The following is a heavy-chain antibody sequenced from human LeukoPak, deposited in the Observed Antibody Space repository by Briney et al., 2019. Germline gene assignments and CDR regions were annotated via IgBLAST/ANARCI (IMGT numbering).Heavy chain of an antibody. J-gene: IGHJ4*02. V-gene: IGHV4-34*01. Sequence: SETLSLTCAVYGGSFSGYYWSWIRQPPGKGLEWIGEINHSGSTNYNPSLKSRVTISVDTSKNQFSLKLSSVTAADTAVYYCARVLAVAGTFNDYWAREPWSPSPQ. CDR1: GGSFSGYY. D-gene: IGHD6-19*01. CDR3: ARVLAVAGTFNDY. CDR2: INHSGST.